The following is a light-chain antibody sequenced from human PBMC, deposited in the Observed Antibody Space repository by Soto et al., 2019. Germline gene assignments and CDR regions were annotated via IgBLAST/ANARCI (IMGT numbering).Light chain of an antibody. CDR1: QSVSSSY. V-gene: IGKV3-15*01. J-gene: IGKJ5*01. Sequence: IGLTQSPGTLSLSPGERATLSCRASQSVSSSYLAWYQQKPGQAPRLLIYGASTRATGIPARFSGSGSGTEFTLTISSLQSEDFAIYYCQQYNNWLSITFGQGTRLGL. CDR3: QQYNNWLSIT. CDR2: GAS.